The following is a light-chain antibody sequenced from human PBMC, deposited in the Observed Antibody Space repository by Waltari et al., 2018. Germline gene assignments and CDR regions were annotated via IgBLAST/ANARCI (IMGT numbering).Light chain of an antibody. J-gene: IGLJ1*01. CDR3: SSYTSISTFV. CDR2: EAT. V-gene: IGLV2-14*01. CDR1: SRHVGRYLY. Sequence: QSALTQPASVSGSPGQSVTIPCTGTSRHVGRYLYVSCYQQQPDKAPRLIIYEATKWPSGVSNRFSGSKSGNTASLTISGLQAEDEADYYCSSYTSISTFVFGSGTKVTVL.